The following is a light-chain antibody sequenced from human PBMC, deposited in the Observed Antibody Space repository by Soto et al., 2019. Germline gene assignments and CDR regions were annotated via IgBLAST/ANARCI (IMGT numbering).Light chain of an antibody. J-gene: IGKJ1*01. CDR1: QSISSW. Sequence: DIQMTQSPSTLSASVGDRVTITCRANQSISSWLAWYQQKPGKAPKLLIYDASSLESEVPSRFSGSGSGTEFTLTISSLQPDDFATYYCQQYNSYSWTFGQGTKVEIK. CDR2: DAS. V-gene: IGKV1-5*01. CDR3: QQYNSYSWT.